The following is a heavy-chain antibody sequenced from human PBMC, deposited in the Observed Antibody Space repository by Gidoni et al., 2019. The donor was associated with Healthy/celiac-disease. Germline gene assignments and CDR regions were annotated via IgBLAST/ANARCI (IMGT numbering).Heavy chain of an antibody. J-gene: IGHJ6*02. D-gene: IGHD4-17*01. CDR2: ISYDGSNK. Sequence: QVQLVESGGGVVQPGRSLRLSCAASGFTFSSYGLPWVRQAPGKGLEWVAVISYDGSNKYYADSVKGRFTISRDNSKNTLYLQMNSLRAEDTAVYYCAKDTNRMYYGCNPYYYYGMDVWGQGTTVTVSS. CDR3: AKDTNRMYYGCNPYYYYGMDV. V-gene: IGHV3-30*18. CDR1: GFTFSSYG.